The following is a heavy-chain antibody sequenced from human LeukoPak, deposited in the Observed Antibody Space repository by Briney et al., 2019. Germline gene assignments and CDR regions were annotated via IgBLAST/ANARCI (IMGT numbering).Heavy chain of an antibody. D-gene: IGHD3-3*01. CDR2: ISSSSTI. CDR3: ARGRGHDFWSGYNDY. V-gene: IGHV3-48*01. J-gene: IGHJ4*02. Sequence: PGGSLRLSCAASGFTFSSYSMNWVRQAPGKGLEWVSYISSSSTIYYADSVKGRFTISRGNAKNSLYLQMNSLRAEDTAVYYCARGRGHDFWSGYNDYWGQGTLVTVSS. CDR1: GFTFSSYS.